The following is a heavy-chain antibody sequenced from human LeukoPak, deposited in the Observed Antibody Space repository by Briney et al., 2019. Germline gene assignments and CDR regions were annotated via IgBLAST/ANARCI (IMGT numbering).Heavy chain of an antibody. CDR2: ISGSGDNT. CDR1: GFTVSGCA. CDR3: AKMKGHPLPKYYMDV. Sequence: TGGSLRLSCAASGFTVSGCATSWARRTPGEGLECVSGISGSGDNTLYADSVKGRFTISRENSKNTLYLEMNSLRAEDTAIYYCAKMKGHPLPKYYMDVWGQGTTVTVSS. D-gene: IGHD1-26*01. J-gene: IGHJ6*01. V-gene: IGHV3-23*01.